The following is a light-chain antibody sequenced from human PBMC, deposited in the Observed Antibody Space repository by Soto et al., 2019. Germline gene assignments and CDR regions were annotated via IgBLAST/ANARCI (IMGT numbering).Light chain of an antibody. CDR2: EDS. Sequence: QSVLTQPASVSGSPGQSIAISCTGSSSDVENYNFVSWYQQHPGKVPKLIIYEDSKRPSGISDRFSGPKSGNSASLTISGLQAEDEADYYCCSHAGFNTPYVFATGTKGTGL. CDR1: SSDVENYNF. J-gene: IGLJ1*01. V-gene: IGLV2-23*01. CDR3: CSHAGFNTPYV.